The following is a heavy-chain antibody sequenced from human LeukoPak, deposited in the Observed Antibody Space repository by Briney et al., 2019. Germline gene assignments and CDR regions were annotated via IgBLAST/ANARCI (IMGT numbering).Heavy chain of an antibody. Sequence: PGGSLRLSCAASGFTFSSSGMHWVRQAPGKGLEWVAVIWYDGSNKYYADSVKGRFTISRDNSKNTLYLQMSSLRAEDTAVYYCARDVSRVFDIWGQGTMVIVSS. CDR1: GFTFSSSG. J-gene: IGHJ3*02. D-gene: IGHD2/OR15-2a*01. CDR3: ARDVSRVFDI. CDR2: IWYDGSNK. V-gene: IGHV3-33*01.